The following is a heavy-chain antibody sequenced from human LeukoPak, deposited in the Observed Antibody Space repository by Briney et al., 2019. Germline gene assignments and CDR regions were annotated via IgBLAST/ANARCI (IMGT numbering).Heavy chain of an antibody. CDR3: ARPDYYYYHMDV. CDR2: IYYSGST. J-gene: IGHJ6*03. CDR1: GGSISSSSYY. Sequence: PSETLSLTCSVSGGSISSSSYYWGWIRQPPGKGLEWIGNIYYSGSTYHNPSLKSRVTISVDTSKNQFSLKLSSVTAADTAVYYCARPDYYYYHMDVWGKGTTVTVSS. V-gene: IGHV4-39*01.